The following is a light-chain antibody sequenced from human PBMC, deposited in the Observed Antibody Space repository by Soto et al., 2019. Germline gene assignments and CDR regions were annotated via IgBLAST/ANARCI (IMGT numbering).Light chain of an antibody. CDR1: SSSKW. V-gene: IGKV1-5*01. CDR2: DVS. J-gene: IGKJ2*01. CDR3: QHTTDST. Sequence: DIQMTQSPSTLAASVGDTVTMTCRSSSKWLAWYQKKPGKAPKLLIYDVSNLERGVPPRFSGSTSGAESTLTITGLQPDDLGTYYWQHTTDSTYGQGTKVEIK.